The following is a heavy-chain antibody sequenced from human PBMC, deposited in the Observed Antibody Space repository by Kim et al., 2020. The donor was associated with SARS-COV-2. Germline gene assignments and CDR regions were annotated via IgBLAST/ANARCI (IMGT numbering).Heavy chain of an antibody. V-gene: IGHV4-39*01. D-gene: IGHD5-18*01. CDR3: ARATRRYTYGTLDY. Sequence: SETLSLTRTVSGGSISSSDYYWGWIRQPPGKGLDWIGYIFYTGSTYYNPSLKSRVTISVDTSKNQFSLKLSSVTAADTAVYYCARATRRYTYGTLDYWGQGTLVTVSS. CDR2: IFYTGST. J-gene: IGHJ4*02. CDR1: GGSISSSDYY.